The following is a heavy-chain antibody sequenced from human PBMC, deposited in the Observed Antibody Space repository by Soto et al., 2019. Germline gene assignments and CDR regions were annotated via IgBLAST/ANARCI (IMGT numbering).Heavy chain of an antibody. D-gene: IGHD2-15*01. J-gene: IGHJ6*02. Sequence: QVQLVQSGAEVKKPGASVKVSCKASGYTFTSYGISWVRQAPGQWLEWMGWISAYNGNTNYAQKLQGRVTMTTDTSTSTAYMELRSLRSDDTAVYYCARDQGHCSGGSCYSYYYYGMDVWGQGTTVTVSS. CDR3: ARDQGHCSGGSCYSYYYYGMDV. V-gene: IGHV1-18*01. CDR2: ISAYNGNT. CDR1: GYTFTSYG.